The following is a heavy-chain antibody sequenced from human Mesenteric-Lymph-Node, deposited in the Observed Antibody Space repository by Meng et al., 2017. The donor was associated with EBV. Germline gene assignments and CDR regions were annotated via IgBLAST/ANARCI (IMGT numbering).Heavy chain of an antibody. J-gene: IGHJ5*02. CDR3: AHRTSNCFNP. CDR1: GFYLSTSGVG. Sequence: QIICEDSGLTLVKPTQTLKRTCTFSGFYLSTSGVGVGCHRQPPGTALEWLALIYWDDDKRYSPSLKTRLTITKDTSENQVVLTMTNMDPVDAATYYCAHRTSNCFNPWGQGTLVTVSS. V-gene: IGHV2-5*02. CDR2: IYWDDDK.